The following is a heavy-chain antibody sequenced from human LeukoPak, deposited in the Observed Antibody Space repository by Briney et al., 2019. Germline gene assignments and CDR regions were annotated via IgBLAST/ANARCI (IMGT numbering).Heavy chain of an antibody. V-gene: IGHV1-2*02. Sequence: SVKVSCKTSGYSXTAFYIHLVRQAPGQGLEWMGGVHPRRGDTNYAQKFQGRVTMTRDTSISTAYLDLSSLRSDDRAVYYRARDGDYGTGSYYRGCIDSWGQGTPVTVSP. CDR1: GYSXTAFY. CDR3: ARDGDYGTGSYYRGCIDS. D-gene: IGHD3-10*01. J-gene: IGHJ4*02. CDR2: VHPRRGDT.